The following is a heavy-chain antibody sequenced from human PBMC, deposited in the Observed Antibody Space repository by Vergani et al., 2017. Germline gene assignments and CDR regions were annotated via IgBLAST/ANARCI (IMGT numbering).Heavy chain of an antibody. J-gene: IGHJ6*02. CDR2: IKSTFDRGTT. V-gene: IGHV3-15*07. D-gene: IGHD2-21*01. CDR1: GFSFRNAW. Sequence: EVQLVESGGGIVKPGGSLRLSCVASGFSFRNAWMNWVRRTPGKGLEWVGRIKSTFDRGTTDYAAAVKGRFTISRDDSKNTLFLQMNGLKTEDIGVYYCTTDPRYCGDGSXYWLRDHHYYGMDVWGQGTTVTVSS. CDR3: TTDPRYCGDGSXYWLRDHHYYGMDV.